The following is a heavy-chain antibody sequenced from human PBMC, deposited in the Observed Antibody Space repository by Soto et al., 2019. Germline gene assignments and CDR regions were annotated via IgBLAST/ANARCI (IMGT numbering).Heavy chain of an antibody. Sequence: EVRLVESGGGSVKPEGSLRLSCAASGLRLSDGWMNWVRQTPGKGLEWVGRIKSKADGGAVDYCAPVKVRFTISRDDSENMLYLQMNNLKRDDTGIYYCTGLANAGYAGVDTHAYWVQGALVTVSS. V-gene: IGHV3-15*07. CDR2: IKSKADGGAV. D-gene: IGHD2-8*01. J-gene: IGHJ4*02. CDR1: GLRLSDGW. CDR3: TGLANAGYAGVDTHAY.